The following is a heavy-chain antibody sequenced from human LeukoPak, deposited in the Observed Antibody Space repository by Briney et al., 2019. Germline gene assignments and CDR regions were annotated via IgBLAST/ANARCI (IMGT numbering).Heavy chain of an antibody. CDR1: GFTFSSYA. V-gene: IGHV3-23*01. Sequence: GGSLRLSCAASGFTFSSYAMTWVRQAPGKGLEWVSAISGSGGSTHYTDSVKGRFTISRDNSKNILYLQMNSLRVEDTAVYYCARRSGDREFEYWDQGTLVTVSS. J-gene: IGHJ4*02. D-gene: IGHD7-27*01. CDR2: ISGSGGST. CDR3: ARRSGDREFEY.